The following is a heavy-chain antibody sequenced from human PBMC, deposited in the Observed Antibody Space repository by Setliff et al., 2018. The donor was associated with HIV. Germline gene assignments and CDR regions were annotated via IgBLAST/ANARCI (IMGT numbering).Heavy chain of an antibody. Sequence: GASVKVSCKASGYTLTTYGISWVRQAPGQGPEWMGWINTETGNPMYAQGFRGRVVFSLDTSVNTAYLQINSLKAEDTAMYYCARVGSYWSTFDYWGQGALVTVSS. CDR3: ARVGSYWSTFDY. CDR2: INTETGNP. V-gene: IGHV7-4-1*02. D-gene: IGHD2-8*02. CDR1: GYTLTTYG. J-gene: IGHJ4*02.